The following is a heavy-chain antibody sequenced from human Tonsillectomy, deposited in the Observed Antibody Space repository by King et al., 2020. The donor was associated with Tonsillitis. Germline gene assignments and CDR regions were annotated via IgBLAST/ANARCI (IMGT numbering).Heavy chain of an antibody. Sequence: LQLVQSGAEVKKPGESLKISCKGSGYSFINYWIGWVRQMPGKGLEWMGIIYPGDSDTRYSPSFQGQVTISADKSVSTAYLQWSSLKASDTAKYYCARQAYSPFYWYFDLWGRGTLVTVSS. CDR2: IYPGDSDT. J-gene: IGHJ2*01. D-gene: IGHD2-21*01. CDR3: ARQAYSPFYWYFDL. CDR1: GYSFINYW. V-gene: IGHV5-51*01.